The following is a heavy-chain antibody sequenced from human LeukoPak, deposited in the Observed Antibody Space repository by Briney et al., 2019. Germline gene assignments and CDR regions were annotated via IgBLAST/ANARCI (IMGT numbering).Heavy chain of an antibody. CDR1: GFTFSSYA. CDR2: ISAGGGST. CDR3: AKSSYSTSSRWFDP. V-gene: IGHV3-23*01. Sequence: GGSLRLSSAASGFTFSSYAMSWVRQAPGKGLEWVSAISAGGGSTYYADSVKGRFTISRDNSKNTLYLQMSSLRAEDTAVYYRAKSSYSTSSRWFDPWGQGTLVTVSS. J-gene: IGHJ5*02. D-gene: IGHD6-6*01.